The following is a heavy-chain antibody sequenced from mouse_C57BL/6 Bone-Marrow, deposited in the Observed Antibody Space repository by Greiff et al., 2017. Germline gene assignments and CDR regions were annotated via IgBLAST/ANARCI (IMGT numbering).Heavy chain of an antibody. CDR2: INPSSGYT. CDR1: GYTFTSYT. V-gene: IGHV1-4*01. CDR3: ARSYYGSSLGY. D-gene: IGHD1-1*01. Sequence: VKLMESGAELARPGASVKMSCKASGYTFTSYTMHWVKQRPGQGLEWIGYINPSSGYTKYNQKFKDKATLTADKSSSTAYMQLSSLTSEDSAVYYCARSYYGSSLGYWGQGTTLTVSS. J-gene: IGHJ2*01.